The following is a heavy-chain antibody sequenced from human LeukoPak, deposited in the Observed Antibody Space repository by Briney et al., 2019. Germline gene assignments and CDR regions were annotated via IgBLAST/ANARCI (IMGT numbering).Heavy chain of an antibody. Sequence: SETLSLTCTVSGGSISSYYWSWIRQPPGKGLEWIGYIYYSGSTNYNPSLKSRVTISVDTSKNQFSLKLSSVTAADTAVYYCARGSIAVAGTQYNWFDPWGQGTLVTVSP. J-gene: IGHJ5*02. CDR3: ARGSIAVAGTQYNWFDP. V-gene: IGHV4-59*01. CDR1: GGSISSYY. CDR2: IYYSGST. D-gene: IGHD6-19*01.